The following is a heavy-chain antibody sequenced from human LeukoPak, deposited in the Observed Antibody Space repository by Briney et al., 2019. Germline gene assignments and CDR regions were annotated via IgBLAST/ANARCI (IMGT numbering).Heavy chain of an antibody. D-gene: IGHD2-15*01. CDR2: ISGSGGST. Sequence: PGGSLRLSCAASGFTFSSYAMSWVHQAPGKGLEWVSAISGSGGSTYYADSVKGRFTISRDNSKNTLYLQMNSLRAEDTAVYYCAKYQDIVVVVAAIEYWGQGTLVTVSS. CDR1: GFTFSSYA. J-gene: IGHJ4*02. V-gene: IGHV3-23*01. CDR3: AKYQDIVVVVAAIEY.